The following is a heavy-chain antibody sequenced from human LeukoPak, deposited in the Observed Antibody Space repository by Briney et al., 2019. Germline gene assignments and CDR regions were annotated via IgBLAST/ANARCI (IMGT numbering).Heavy chain of an antibody. J-gene: IGHJ5*02. V-gene: IGHV3-30*02. CDR2: IRYDGSNK. CDR3: AKAGGYDYVWGSYRYNWFDP. D-gene: IGHD3-16*02. CDR1: GFTFSSYG. Sequence: GGSLRLSSAASGFTFSSYGMHWVRQAPGKGLEWVAFIRYDGSNKYYADSVKGRFTISRDNSKNTLYLQMNSLRAEDTAVYYCAKAGGYDYVWGSYRYNWFDPWGQGTLVTVSS.